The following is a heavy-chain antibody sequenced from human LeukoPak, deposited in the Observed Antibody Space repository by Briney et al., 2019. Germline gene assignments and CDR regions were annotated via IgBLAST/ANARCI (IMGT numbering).Heavy chain of an antibody. J-gene: IGHJ6*02. CDR3: ASPSHGAYYYGMDV. CDR1: GGTFSSYA. D-gene: IGHD3-16*01. V-gene: IGHV1-69*04. CDR2: IIPILGIA. Sequence: ASVKVSCKASGGTFSSYAISWVRQAPGQGLEWMGRIIPILGIANYAQKFQGRVTITADKSTSTAYMELSSLRSEDTAVYYCASPSHGAYYYGMDVWGQGTTVTVSS.